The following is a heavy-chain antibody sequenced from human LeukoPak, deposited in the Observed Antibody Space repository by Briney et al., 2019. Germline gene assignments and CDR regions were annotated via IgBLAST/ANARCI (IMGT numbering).Heavy chain of an antibody. CDR1: GFTFSSYN. V-gene: IGHV3-21*01. D-gene: IGHD3-22*01. Sequence: PGGSLRLSCAASGFTFSSYNMNWVRQTPGQGLEWVSSITSGSSHIYYADSVKGRFTISRDNAKSSLYLQMNSLRAEDTAVYYCARDSEPVNSYDSEIDYWGQGTLVTVSS. CDR3: ARDSEPVNSYDSEIDY. J-gene: IGHJ4*02. CDR2: ITSGSSHI.